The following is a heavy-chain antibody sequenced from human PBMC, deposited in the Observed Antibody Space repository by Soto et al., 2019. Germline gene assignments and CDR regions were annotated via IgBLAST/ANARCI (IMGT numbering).Heavy chain of an antibody. V-gene: IGHV4-4*07. D-gene: IGHD1-26*01. CDR1: GGSISNYY. Sequence: SETLSLTCTVSGGSISNYYWTWIRQPAGPGLGRIGRMYTNGSTNYNPSLKSRVTLSVDTSKYQFSLNQRSVPAEDTAVYYCASEGVSDTYSYYQTLGVLGQGTTVTVSS. CDR2: MYTNGST. CDR3: ASEGVSDTYSYYQTLGV. J-gene: IGHJ6*01.